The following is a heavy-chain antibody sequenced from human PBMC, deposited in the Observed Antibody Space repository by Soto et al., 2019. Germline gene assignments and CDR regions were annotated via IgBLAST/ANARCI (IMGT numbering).Heavy chain of an antibody. CDR1: GGSISSGGYY. J-gene: IGHJ4*02. Sequence: TSETLSLTCTVSGGSISSGGYYWSWIRQHPGKGLEWIGYIYYSGSTYYKPSLKSRVTISVDTSKNQLSLKLSSVTAADTAVYYCASNTYYYGSGSPSVFDYWGQGTLVTVSS. V-gene: IGHV4-31*03. D-gene: IGHD3-10*01. CDR3: ASNTYYYGSGSPSVFDY. CDR2: IYYSGST.